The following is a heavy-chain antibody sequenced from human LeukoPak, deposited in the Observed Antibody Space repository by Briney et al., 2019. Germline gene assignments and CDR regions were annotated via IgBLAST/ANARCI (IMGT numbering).Heavy chain of an antibody. D-gene: IGHD6-13*01. V-gene: IGHV3-48*01. J-gene: IGHJ4*02. CDR2: ISSSSSTI. Sequence: PGGSLRLSCAASGFTFSSYGMNWVRQAPGKGLEWVSYISSSSSTIYYADSVKGRFTISRDNAKNSLYLQMNSLRAEDTAVYYGARSLIAADYWGQGTLVTVSS. CDR1: GFTFSSYG. CDR3: ARSLIAADY.